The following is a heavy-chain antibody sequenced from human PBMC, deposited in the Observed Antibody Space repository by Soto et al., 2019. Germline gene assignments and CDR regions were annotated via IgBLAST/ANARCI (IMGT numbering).Heavy chain of an antibody. CDR2: VYWDDDK. V-gene: IGHV2-5*02. D-gene: IGHD2-2*01. CDR1: GFSLSTRDVG. J-gene: IGHJ4*02. Sequence: QITLNESGPTLVKPTQTLTLTCTFSGFSLSTRDVGVGWIRQPPGEALEWLGVVYWDDDKTYSPSLKSRLTTTKATSKNQVVLRMTKMDPVDTATYYCAHCRGGVASFWGQGTLVTVSS. CDR3: AHCRGGVASF.